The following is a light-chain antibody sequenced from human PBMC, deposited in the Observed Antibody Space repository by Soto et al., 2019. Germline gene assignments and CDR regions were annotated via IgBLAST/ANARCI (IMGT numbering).Light chain of an antibody. Sequence: DIQMTQSPSTLSASVGDRVTITCRASQSIDSWLAWYKQKPGKAPNLLIYKASNLENGVPLRFSGSGPGTEFTLTISSLQPDDFATYYCQQYKTYCTFGGGTKVEIK. CDR2: KAS. J-gene: IGKJ4*01. CDR1: QSIDSW. V-gene: IGKV1-5*03. CDR3: QQYKTYCT.